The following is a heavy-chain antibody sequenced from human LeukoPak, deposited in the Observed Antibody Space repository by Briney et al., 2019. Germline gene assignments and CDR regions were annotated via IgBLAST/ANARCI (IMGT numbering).Heavy chain of an antibody. CDR3: ARSGIDAAYYYGMDV. CDR1: GGSISSSNW. Sequence: SETLSLTCAVSGGSISSSNWWSWVRQPPGKGLEWIGEIYHSGSTNYNPSLKSRVTISVDKSKNQFSLKLSSVTAADTAVYYCARSGIDAAYYYGMDVWGQGTTVTVSS. V-gene: IGHV4-4*02. J-gene: IGHJ6*02. CDR2: IYHSGST. D-gene: IGHD3-10*01.